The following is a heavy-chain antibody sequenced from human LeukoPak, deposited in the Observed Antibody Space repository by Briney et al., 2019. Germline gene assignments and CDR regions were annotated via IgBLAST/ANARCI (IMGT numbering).Heavy chain of an antibody. J-gene: IGHJ4*02. Sequence: SETLSLTCTVSGGSTSSSSYYWGWIRQPPGKGLEWIGSIYHSGSTHYNPSLKSRLTIFVDTSKNQFSLKVNSVTAADTAVYYSARSGTVTVSGTRFNHFDYWGQGTLVTVSS. CDR2: IYHSGST. CDR3: ARSGTVTVSGTRFNHFDY. V-gene: IGHV4-39*01. D-gene: IGHD4-17*01. CDR1: GGSTSSSSYY.